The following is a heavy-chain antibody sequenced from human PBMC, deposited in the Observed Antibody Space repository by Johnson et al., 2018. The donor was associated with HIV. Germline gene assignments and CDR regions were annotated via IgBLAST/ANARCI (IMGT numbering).Heavy chain of an antibody. CDR3: TTAFQIMVTTGAFDI. J-gene: IGHJ3*02. V-gene: IGHV3-33*01. D-gene: IGHD4-17*01. Sequence: QVQLVESGGGVVQPGRSLRLSCAASGFTFSSYGMHWVRQAPGKGLQWVAVIWNDGSNKYYADSVKGRFTISRDNSKNTLYLQMNSLRAEDTAVYYCTTAFQIMVTTGAFDIWGQGTMVTVSS. CDR2: IWNDGSNK. CDR1: GFTFSSYG.